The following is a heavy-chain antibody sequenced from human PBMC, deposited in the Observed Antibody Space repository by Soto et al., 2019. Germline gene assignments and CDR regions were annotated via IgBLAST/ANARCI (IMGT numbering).Heavy chain of an antibody. CDR2: ISGSAGVT. D-gene: IGHD2-15*01. J-gene: IGHJ4*02. CDR1: GFTFSSNA. Sequence: PGGSLRLSCTASGFTFSSNAMSWVRQAPGKGLEWVSSISGSAGVTHYADSVKGRFTISRDNSKNALYLQMNSLRAEDTAVYYCAKDWVSGSSPYWGQGTLVTVSS. CDR3: AKDWVSGSSPY. V-gene: IGHV3-23*01.